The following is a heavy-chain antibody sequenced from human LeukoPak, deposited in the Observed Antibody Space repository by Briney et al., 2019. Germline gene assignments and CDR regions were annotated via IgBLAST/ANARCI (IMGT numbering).Heavy chain of an antibody. Sequence: SETLSLTCAVYGGSFSGYYWSWIRQPPGKGLEWIGEINHSGSTNYDPSLKSRVTISVDTSKNQFSLKLSSVTAADTAVYYCAVGATIFDYWGQGTLVTVSS. CDR2: INHSGST. CDR1: GGSFSGYY. D-gene: IGHD1-26*01. V-gene: IGHV4-34*01. J-gene: IGHJ4*02. CDR3: AVGATIFDY.